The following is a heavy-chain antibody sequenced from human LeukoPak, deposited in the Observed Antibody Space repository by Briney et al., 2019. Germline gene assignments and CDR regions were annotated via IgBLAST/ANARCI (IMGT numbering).Heavy chain of an antibody. CDR3: ARGVSGTTRFDP. CDR2: IIPIFGTA. CDR1: GGTFSSYA. V-gene: IGHV1-69*01. J-gene: IGHJ5*02. D-gene: IGHD1-7*01. Sequence: ASVKVSCKASGGTFSSYAISWVRQAPGQGLEWMGGIIPIFGTANYEQKFQGRVTITADGSTSTAYMELSSLRSEDTAVYSCARGVSGTTRFDPWGQGTLVTVSS.